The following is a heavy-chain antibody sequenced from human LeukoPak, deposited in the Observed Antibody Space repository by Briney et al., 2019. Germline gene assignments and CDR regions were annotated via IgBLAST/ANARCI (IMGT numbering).Heavy chain of an antibody. CDR1: GFAFSSYW. J-gene: IGHJ4*02. CDR2: IRPDGSEK. CDR3: ARHLRPGGDYPNRIDY. Sequence: PGGSLRLSCAASGFAFSSYWMSWVRQAPGKGLEWVANIRPDGSEKDYVDSVKGRFTISRDNAKNSLYLQMTSLRAEDTAVYYCARHLRPGGDYPNRIDYWGQGTLVTVSS. D-gene: IGHD4-17*01. V-gene: IGHV3-7*04.